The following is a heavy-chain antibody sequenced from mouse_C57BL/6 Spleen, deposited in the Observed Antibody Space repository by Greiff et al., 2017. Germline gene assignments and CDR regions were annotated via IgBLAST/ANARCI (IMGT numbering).Heavy chain of an antibody. CDR2: IDPSDSET. J-gene: IGHJ2*01. CDR3: ARSDDGYYHVYFDY. CDR1: GYTFTSYW. D-gene: IGHD2-3*01. Sequence: QVQLKQPGAELVRPGSSVKLSCKASGYTFTSYWMHWVKQRPIQGLEWIGNIDPSDSETHYNQKFKDKATLTVDKSSSTAYMQLSSLTSEDSAVYYCARSDDGYYHVYFDYWGQGTTLTVSS. V-gene: IGHV1-52*01.